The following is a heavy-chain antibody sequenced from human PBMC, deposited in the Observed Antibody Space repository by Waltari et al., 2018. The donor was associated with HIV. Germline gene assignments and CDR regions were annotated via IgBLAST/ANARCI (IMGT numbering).Heavy chain of an antibody. CDR3: AKVAGRSGSYSHYYYGMDV. CDR2: ISYDGDQ. J-gene: IGHJ6*02. Sequence: QVQLVESGGGVVQPGGSLRLSCTASGFAFKNFDMHGCRQTPGKGLEWVAVISYDGDQYYADSVKGRFTISRDNSKKSLFLQMSSLRPEDSAVYYCAKVAGRSGSYSHYYYGMDVWGQGTTVTVS. CDR1: GFAFKNFD. D-gene: IGHD1-26*01. V-gene: IGHV3-30*18.